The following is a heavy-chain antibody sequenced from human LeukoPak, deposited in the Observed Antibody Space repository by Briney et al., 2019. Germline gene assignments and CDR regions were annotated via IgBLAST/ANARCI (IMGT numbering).Heavy chain of an antibody. V-gene: IGHV3-23*01. CDR3: ARVSEVEWAPKD. Sequence: PGGSLRLSCAASGFTFSSYAMSWVRQAPGKGLEWVSAISGSGGSTYYADSVKGRFTISRDNAKNSLYLQMNSLRAEDTAVYYCARVSEVEWAPKDWGQGTLVTVSS. CDR1: GFTFSSYA. D-gene: IGHD3-3*01. CDR2: ISGSGGST. J-gene: IGHJ4*02.